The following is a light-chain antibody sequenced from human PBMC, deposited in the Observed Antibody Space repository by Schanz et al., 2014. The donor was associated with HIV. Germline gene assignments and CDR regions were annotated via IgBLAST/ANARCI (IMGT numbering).Light chain of an antibody. CDR1: SGSIASKY. CDR2: EDN. CDR3: QSYDSSNHVV. V-gene: IGLV6-57*02. J-gene: IGLJ2*01. Sequence: FMLTQPHSVSESPGKTVTISCTGSSGSIASKYVQWYQQRPGSAPTTVIYEDNQRPSGVPDRFSGSIDSSSNSASLTISGLKTEDEADYYCQSYDSSNHVVFGGGTKLTVL.